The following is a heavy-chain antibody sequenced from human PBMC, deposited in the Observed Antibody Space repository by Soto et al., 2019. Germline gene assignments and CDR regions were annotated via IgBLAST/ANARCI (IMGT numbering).Heavy chain of an antibody. V-gene: IGHV4-39*01. J-gene: IGHJ5*02. Sequence: SETLSLTCTVSGGSISTSSYYWGWIRHPPGKGLEWIGSIFYSETTYYNPSLKSRVTISVDTSKNQFSLKLSSVTVGDTAIYYCARHAILWVPAAIGPWGQGALVTVSS. CDR2: IFYSETT. CDR3: ARHAILWVPAAIGP. D-gene: IGHD2-2*01. CDR1: GGSISTSSYY.